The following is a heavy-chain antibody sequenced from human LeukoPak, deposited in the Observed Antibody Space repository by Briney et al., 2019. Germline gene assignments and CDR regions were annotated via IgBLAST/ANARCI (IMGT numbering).Heavy chain of an antibody. Sequence: SETLSLTCTVSGGSISSYYWSWIRQPPGKGLEWIGYIYYSGSTNYNPSLKSRVTISVDTPKNQFSLKLSSVTAADTAVYYCAILTGGEDWFDPWGQGTLVTVSS. J-gene: IGHJ5*02. CDR3: AILTGGEDWFDP. D-gene: IGHD7-27*01. V-gene: IGHV4-59*08. CDR1: GGSISSYY. CDR2: IYYSGST.